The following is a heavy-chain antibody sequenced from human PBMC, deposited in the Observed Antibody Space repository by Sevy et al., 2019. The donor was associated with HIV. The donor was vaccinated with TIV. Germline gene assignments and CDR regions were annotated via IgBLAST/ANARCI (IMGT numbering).Heavy chain of an antibody. Sequence: GESLKISCAASGVTFSNYWMTWVRQGPGKGLEWVANINKDGSQKYYVDSVKGRFTISRDNADNSLCLQMNSLRAEDTAVYYCARGRHMDVWGKGITVTVSS. CDR1: GVTFSNYW. CDR2: INKDGSQK. V-gene: IGHV3-7*03. J-gene: IGHJ6*04. CDR3: ARGRHMDV.